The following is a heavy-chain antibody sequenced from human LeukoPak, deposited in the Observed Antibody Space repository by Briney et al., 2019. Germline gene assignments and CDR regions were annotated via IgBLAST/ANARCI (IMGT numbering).Heavy chain of an antibody. CDR1: GFTFSTFA. J-gene: IGHJ4*02. CDR3: VRDGQFDY. CDR2: IGRNGDST. V-gene: IGHV3-64*04. Sequence: GGSLRLSCSASGFTFSTFAMHWVRQAPGKGLEYVSAIGRNGDSTYYADSVKGRFTISRDNAENSVYLQMNSLSAEDTGVYYCVRDGQFDYWGQGTLVTVSS.